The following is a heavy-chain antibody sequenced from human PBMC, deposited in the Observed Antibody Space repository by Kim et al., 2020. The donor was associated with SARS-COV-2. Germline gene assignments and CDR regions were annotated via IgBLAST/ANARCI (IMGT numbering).Heavy chain of an antibody. CDR1: GFTFSSYS. Sequence: GGSLRLSCAASGFTFSSYSMNWVRQAPGKGLEWVSYISSSSSTIYYADSVKGRFTISRDNAKNSLYLQMNSLRDEDTAVYYCARDAGGDILTGYHRAALDYWGQGTLVTVSS. J-gene: IGHJ4*02. CDR2: ISSSSSTI. V-gene: IGHV3-48*02. CDR3: ARDAGGDILTGYHRAALDY. D-gene: IGHD3-9*01.